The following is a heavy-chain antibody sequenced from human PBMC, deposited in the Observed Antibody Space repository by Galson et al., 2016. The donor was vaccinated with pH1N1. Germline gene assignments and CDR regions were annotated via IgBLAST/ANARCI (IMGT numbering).Heavy chain of an antibody. CDR2: ISYDGTNE. D-gene: IGHD6-19*01. CDR1: GGSFRNFV. J-gene: IGHJ6*04. Sequence: SCKASGGSFRNFVVSWVRQAPGKGLEWVAVISYDGTNEYYADFVKGRFTISRDNSKNMVYVEMNSLRFEDTAVYYCARDGSGTSGAYYGMDVWGEGTTVTVSA. CDR3: ARDGSGTSGAYYGMDV. V-gene: IGHV3-30-3*01.